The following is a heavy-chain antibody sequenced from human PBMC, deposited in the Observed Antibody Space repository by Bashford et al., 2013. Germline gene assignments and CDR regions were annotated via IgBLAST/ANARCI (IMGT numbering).Heavy chain of an antibody. Sequence: SVKVSCKASGGTFSSYAISWVRQAPGQGLEWMGGIIPIFGTANYAQKFQGRVTITADESTSTAYMELSSLRSEDTAVYYCARDGDSSSPRVVYFDLWAVAPWSPSPQ. J-gene: IGHJ2*01. D-gene: IGHD6-6*01. CDR3: ARDGDSSSPRVVYFDL. V-gene: IGHV1-69*13. CDR2: IIPIFGTA. CDR1: GGTFSSYA.